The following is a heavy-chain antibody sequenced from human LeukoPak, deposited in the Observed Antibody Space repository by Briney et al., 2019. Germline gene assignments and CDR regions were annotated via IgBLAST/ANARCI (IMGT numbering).Heavy chain of an antibody. J-gene: IGHJ6*02. CDR3: ARGVFITMVRGVNKRYGMDV. V-gene: IGHV4-34*01. CDR2: INHSGST. D-gene: IGHD3-10*01. Sequence: SETLSLTCAVYGGSFRGYYWSWIRQPPGKGLEGSGEINHSGSTNYNPSLKSRVTISVNTSKNQFSLKLTSVPAADTAVHYCARGVFITMVRGVNKRYGMDVWGQGTTVTVSS. CDR1: GGSFRGYY.